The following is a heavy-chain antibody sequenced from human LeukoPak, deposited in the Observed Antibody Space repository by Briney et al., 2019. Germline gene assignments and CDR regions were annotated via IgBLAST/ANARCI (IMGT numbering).Heavy chain of an antibody. CDR3: ARDRIELRYFDWLSNGAPGYYYYGMDA. V-gene: IGHV4-59*01. CDR1: GGSISSYY. J-gene: IGHJ6*02. D-gene: IGHD3-9*01. Sequence: SETLSLTCTVSGGSISSYYWSWIRQPPGKGLEWIGYIYYSGSTNCNPSLKSRVTISVDTSKNQFSLKLSSVTAADTAVYYCARDRIELRYFDWLSNGAPGYYYYGMDAWGQGTTVTVSS. CDR2: IYYSGST.